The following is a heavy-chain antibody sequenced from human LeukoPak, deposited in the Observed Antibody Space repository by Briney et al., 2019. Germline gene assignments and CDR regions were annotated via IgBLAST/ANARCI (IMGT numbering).Heavy chain of an antibody. J-gene: IGHJ6*03. V-gene: IGHV4-59*01. CDR1: GGSISSYY. Sequence: SETLSLTCTVSGGSISSYYWSWIRQPPGKGLKWIGNIYYSGYTTYSPSPRSRVTISVDTSKNQFSLKLSSVTAADTAVYYCARETSQKGAHYMDVWGKGTTITISS. CDR2: IYYSGYT. D-gene: IGHD3-16*01. CDR3: ARETSQKGAHYMDV.